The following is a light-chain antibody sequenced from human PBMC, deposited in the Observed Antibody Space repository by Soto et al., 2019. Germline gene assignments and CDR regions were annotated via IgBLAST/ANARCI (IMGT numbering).Light chain of an antibody. CDR2: NTN. CDR3: AAWDGSLDVVL. Sequence: QSALTQRPSASGTPGQRVTISCSGSSSNIGTNTVNWYQQFPGSAPQLLLYNTNQRPSGVPGRFSGSKSGTSASLAISGLQSEDEADYYCAAWDGSLDVVLFGGGTKVTVL. J-gene: IGLJ2*01. V-gene: IGLV1-44*01. CDR1: SSNIGTNT.